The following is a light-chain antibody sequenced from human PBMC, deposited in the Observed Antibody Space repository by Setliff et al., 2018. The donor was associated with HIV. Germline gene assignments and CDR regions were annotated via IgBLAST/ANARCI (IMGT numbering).Light chain of an antibody. Sequence: QSALTQPPSVSGSPGQSVTISCTGTSSDVGSYNRVSWYQQPPGTAPKLMIYEVNNRPSGVPDRLSGSKSGNTASLTISGLQAEDEADYYCSSYTSISTYVFGTGTKSPS. CDR3: SSYTSISTYV. J-gene: IGLJ1*01. CDR2: EVN. CDR1: SSDVGSYNR. V-gene: IGLV2-18*02.